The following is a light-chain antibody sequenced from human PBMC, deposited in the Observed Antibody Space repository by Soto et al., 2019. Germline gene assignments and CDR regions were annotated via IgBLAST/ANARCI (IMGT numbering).Light chain of an antibody. J-gene: IGKJ4*01. Sequence: DIQMTQSPSSVSASVGDRVTMSCRASQSISTRLVWYQQKPGKAPKLLIYGASNLQSGVPSRFSGSGSGTDFTLTISSLQPEDFATYYCQQANSFPLTFGGGTKVEIK. V-gene: IGKV1-12*01. CDR1: QSISTR. CDR2: GAS. CDR3: QQANSFPLT.